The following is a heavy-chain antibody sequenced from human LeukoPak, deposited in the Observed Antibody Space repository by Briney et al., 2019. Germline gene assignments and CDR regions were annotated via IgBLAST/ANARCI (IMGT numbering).Heavy chain of an antibody. CDR1: GGSINNYY. CDR3: ARGCSAGTPHNWFDP. J-gene: IGHJ5*02. V-gene: IGHV4-59*01. Sequence: SETLSLTCNVSGGSINNYYWSWIRQPPGKGLEWLGYVYYSGNTNYNPSLKSRVTISVDTSKNQFSLKLSSVTAADTAVYYCARGCSAGTPHNWFDPWGQGTLVTVSS. D-gene: IGHD6-13*01. CDR2: VYYSGNT.